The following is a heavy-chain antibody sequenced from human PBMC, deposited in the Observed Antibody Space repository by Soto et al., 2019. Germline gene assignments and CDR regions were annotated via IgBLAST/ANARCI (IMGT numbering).Heavy chain of an antibody. J-gene: IGHJ5*02. V-gene: IGHV1-18*01. CDR2: ISAYNGNT. CDR1: GYTFTRYG. CDR3: ASHPFLDP. Sequence: ASVKGSCKTSGYTFTRYGVSWVRQAPGQGLEWMGWISAYNGNTNYAQKLQGRVTMTTDTYTSTGYMELRSLRSDDTAVYYCASHPFLDPWGQGTLVTVSS. D-gene: IGHD3-3*01.